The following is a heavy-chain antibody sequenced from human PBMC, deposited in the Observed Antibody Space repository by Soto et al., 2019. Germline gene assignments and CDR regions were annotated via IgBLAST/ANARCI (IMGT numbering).Heavy chain of an antibody. CDR2: IIPILGIA. V-gene: IGHV1-69*08. CDR1: GGTFSSYT. Sequence: QVQLVQSGAEVQKPGSSVKVSCKASGGTFSSYTISWVRQAPGQGLEWMGRIIPILGIANYAQKFQGRVTITADKSTSTAYMELSSLRSEDTAVYYCARDPEGGYSGYELQTWGQGTLVTVSS. J-gene: IGHJ5*02. CDR3: ARDPEGGYSGYELQT. D-gene: IGHD5-12*01.